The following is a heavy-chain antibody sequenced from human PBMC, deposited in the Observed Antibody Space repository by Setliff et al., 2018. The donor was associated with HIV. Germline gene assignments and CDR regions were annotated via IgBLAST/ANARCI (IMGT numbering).Heavy chain of an antibody. CDR3: ARSPAAEGY. V-gene: IGHV4-39*01. J-gene: IGHJ4*02. D-gene: IGHD6-13*01. CDR1: GGSISSSSYY. CDR2: IFYSGHT. Sequence: SSETLSLTCTVSGGSISSSSYYWGWIRQPPGKGLEWIGNIFYSGHTYYNPSLRSRVTISVDTSKNQFSLNLRSVTAADTAVYYCARSPAAEGYWGQGTLVTVSS.